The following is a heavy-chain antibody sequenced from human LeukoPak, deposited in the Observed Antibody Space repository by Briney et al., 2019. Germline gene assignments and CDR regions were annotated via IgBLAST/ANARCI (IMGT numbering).Heavy chain of an antibody. J-gene: IGHJ3*02. Sequence: SVKVSCKASGGTFSSYAISWVRQAPGQGLEWMGRIIPILGIANYAQKFQGRVTITADKSTSTAYMELSSLRSEDTAVYYCARDPIPDAFDIWGQGTMVTVSS. CDR2: IIPILGIA. V-gene: IGHV1-69*04. D-gene: IGHD2-2*02. CDR1: GGTFSSYA. CDR3: ARDPIPDAFDI.